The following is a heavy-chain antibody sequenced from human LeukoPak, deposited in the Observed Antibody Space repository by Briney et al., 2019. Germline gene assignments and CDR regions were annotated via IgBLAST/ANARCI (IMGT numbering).Heavy chain of an antibody. D-gene: IGHD2-15*01. CDR3: AVQGYCSGGSCDHY. Sequence: ASVKVSCKASGYTFTSYGISWVRQAPGQGLEWMGWISTYNGNTNYAQKFQGRVTMTTDTSTSTAYMELRSLRSEDTAVYYCAVQGYCSGGSCDHYWGQGTLVTVSS. CDR2: ISTYNGNT. CDR1: GYTFTSYG. V-gene: IGHV1-18*01. J-gene: IGHJ4*02.